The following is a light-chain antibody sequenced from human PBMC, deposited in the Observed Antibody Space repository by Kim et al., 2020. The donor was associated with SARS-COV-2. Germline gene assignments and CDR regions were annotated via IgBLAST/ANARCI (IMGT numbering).Light chain of an antibody. V-gene: IGKV4-1*01. Sequence: RATLNCKSSQSILYSSDNKNYLAWYQQEPGQPPELLTYWASTRESGVPDRFSGSGSGTDFVLTISSLQAEDVAVYYCQQYYSAPHTFGQGTKLEI. CDR3: QQYYSAPHT. CDR2: WAS. J-gene: IGKJ2*01. CDR1: QSILYSSDNKNY.